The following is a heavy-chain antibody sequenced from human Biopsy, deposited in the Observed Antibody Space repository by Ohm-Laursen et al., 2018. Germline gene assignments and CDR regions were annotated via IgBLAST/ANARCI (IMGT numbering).Heavy chain of an antibody. Sequence: GTLSLTWTVSGGSISSSTPYYWAWLRQPPGKGLEWIGSIYNTETTFYNPSLRSRVTISVDTSTNQFSLKVSSVTAADTALYFCARHPTGFWFDPWGQGTLVTVSS. J-gene: IGHJ5*02. V-gene: IGHV4-39*01. CDR2: IYNTETT. CDR1: GGSISSSTPYY. CDR3: ARHPTGFWFDP.